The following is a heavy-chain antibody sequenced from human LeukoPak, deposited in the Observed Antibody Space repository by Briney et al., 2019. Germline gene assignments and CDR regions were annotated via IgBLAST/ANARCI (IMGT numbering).Heavy chain of an antibody. J-gene: IGHJ4*02. Sequence: GGSLRLSCAAPQFPLIYYWMTSVPRAPGWGQEWNSYISSNRDTIFYAASVKGRFTISRDNARYSLYLQMNSLRDEDTAVYYCARGPGYGHYFDYWGQGALVTVSS. CDR3: ARGPGYGHYFDY. CDR2: ISSNRDTI. V-gene: IGHV3-48*02. CDR1: QFPLIYYW. D-gene: IGHD5-12*01.